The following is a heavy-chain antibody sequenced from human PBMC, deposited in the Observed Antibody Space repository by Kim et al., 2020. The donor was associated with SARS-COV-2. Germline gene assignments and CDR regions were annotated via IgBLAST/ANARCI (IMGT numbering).Heavy chain of an antibody. V-gene: IGHV5-10-1*01. CDR2: IDPSDSYT. CDR3: ARHRGIPYGMDV. D-gene: IGHD2-21*01. Sequence: GESLKMSCKGSGYSFTSYWISWVRQMPGKGLEWMGRIDPSDSYTNYSPSFQGHVTISADKSISTAYLQWSSLKASDTATYYCARHRGIPYGMDVWGQGTTVTVSS. CDR1: GYSFTSYW. J-gene: IGHJ6*02.